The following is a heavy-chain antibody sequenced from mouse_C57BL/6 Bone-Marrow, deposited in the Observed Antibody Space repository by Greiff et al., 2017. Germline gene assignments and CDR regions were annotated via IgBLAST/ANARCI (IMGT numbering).Heavy chain of an antibody. J-gene: IGHJ3*01. D-gene: IGHD1-1*01. CDR2: ISSGSSYT. CDR3: ARLPYYYGSSYGWFAY. CDR1: GFTFSSYG. Sequence: EVKLVESGGDLVKPGGSLKLSCAASGFTFSSYGMSWVRQTPDKRLEWVATISSGSSYTYYPDSVKGRFTISRDNAKNTLYLQRSSLKSEDTAMYYCARLPYYYGSSYGWFAYWGQGTLVTVSA. V-gene: IGHV5-6*01.